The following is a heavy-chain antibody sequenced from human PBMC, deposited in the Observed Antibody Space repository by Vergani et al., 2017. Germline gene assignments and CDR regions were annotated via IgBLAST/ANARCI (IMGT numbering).Heavy chain of an antibody. V-gene: IGHV3-9*01. CDR1: GFRFDDYA. D-gene: IGHD7-27*01. J-gene: IGHJ4*02. CDR3: AKRGLTGSSLDY. Sequence: EVQLVESGGGLVKPGRSLRLSCAASGFRFDDYAMHWVRQGPGKGLEWVSGISWNSVSIGYADSVKGRFTISKDNAKNSLYLQMNSLRAEDTALYYCAKRGLTGSSLDYWGQGTLVTVSS. CDR2: ISWNSVSI.